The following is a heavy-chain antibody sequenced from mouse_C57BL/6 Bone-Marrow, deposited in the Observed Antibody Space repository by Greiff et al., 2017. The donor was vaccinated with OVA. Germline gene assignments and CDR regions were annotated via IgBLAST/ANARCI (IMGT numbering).Heavy chain of an antibody. D-gene: IGHD2-5*01. CDR3: AKAYYSNPLYAMDY. Sequence: VQLQQSGPELVKPGASVKISCKASGYTFTDYYMNWVKQSHGKSLEWIGDINPNNGGTSYNQKFKGKATLTVDKSSSTAYMELRSLTSEDSAVYYCAKAYYSNPLYAMDYWGQGTSVTVSS. J-gene: IGHJ4*01. CDR2: INPNNGGT. V-gene: IGHV1-26*01. CDR1: GYTFTDYY.